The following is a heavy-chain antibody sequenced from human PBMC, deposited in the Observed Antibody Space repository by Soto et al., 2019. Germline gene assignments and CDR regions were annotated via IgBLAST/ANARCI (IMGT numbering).Heavy chain of an antibody. CDR2: IYTSGSS. J-gene: IGHJ5*02. CDR1: GASISSYY. V-gene: IGHV4-4*07. CDR3: ARDRYSGYDFWFDP. Sequence: PSETLSLTCSVSGASISSYYWSWIRQSAGKGLEWIGRIYTSGSSGYNPSLKSRVTMSADTSKNQFSVKLRSVTAADTAVYYCARDRYSGYDFWFDPWGQGTLVTVSS. D-gene: IGHD5-12*01.